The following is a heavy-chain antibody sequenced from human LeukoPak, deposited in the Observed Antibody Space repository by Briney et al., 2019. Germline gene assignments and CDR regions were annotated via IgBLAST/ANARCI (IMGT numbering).Heavy chain of an antibody. CDR2: ISSSSSYI. V-gene: IGHV3-21*01. CDR1: GFTFSSYS. CDR3: ARVITCSGGSCYSSDWFDP. D-gene: IGHD2-15*01. Sequence: GGSLRLSCAASGFTFSSYSMNWVRQAPGKGLEWVSSISSSSSYIYYADSVKGRFTISRDNAKNSLYLQMNSLRAEDTAVYYCARVITCSGGSCYSSDWFDPWGQGTLVTVSS. J-gene: IGHJ5*02.